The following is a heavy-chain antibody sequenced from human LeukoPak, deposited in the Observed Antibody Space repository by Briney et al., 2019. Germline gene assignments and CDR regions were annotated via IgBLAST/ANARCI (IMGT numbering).Heavy chain of an antibody. CDR1: GGSISSGSYY. D-gene: IGHD3-22*01. V-gene: IGHV4-61*02. CDR3: ARHNDGGRCSGYCY. CDR2: IYTSGST. J-gene: IGHJ4*02. Sequence: SQTLSLTCTVSGGSISSGSYYWSWIRQPAGKGLEWIGRIYTSGSTNYNPSLKSRVTISVDTSKNQFSLKLSSVTAADTAVYYCARHNDGGRCSGYCYWGQGTLVTVSS.